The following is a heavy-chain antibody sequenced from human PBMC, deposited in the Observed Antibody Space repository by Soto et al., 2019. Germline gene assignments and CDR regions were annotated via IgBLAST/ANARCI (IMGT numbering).Heavy chain of an antibody. Sequence: GGSLRLPCAASGFTFSGYAMSWVRQAPGKGLEWVSAISGSGGSTYYADSVKGRLTISRDNSKNTLYLQMNSLRAEDTAVYYCAKRSYYDILTGYYKSNYYGMDVWGQGTTVTVSS. J-gene: IGHJ6*02. CDR3: AKRSYYDILTGYYKSNYYGMDV. CDR2: ISGSGGST. D-gene: IGHD3-9*01. V-gene: IGHV3-23*01. CDR1: GFTFSGYA.